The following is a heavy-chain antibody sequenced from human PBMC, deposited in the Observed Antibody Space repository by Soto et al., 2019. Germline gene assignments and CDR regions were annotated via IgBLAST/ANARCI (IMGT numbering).Heavy chain of an antibody. CDR2: INHSGST. CDR1: GGSGGPFSGYY. D-gene: IGHD2-2*03. CDR3: ARLNGYCVSTSCHGYFCIDV. V-gene: IGHV4-34*01. J-gene: IGHJ6*01. Sequence: PSETLSLTCAVYGGSGGPFSGYYWSWIRQPPGKGLEWIGEINHSGSTNYNPSLVSRVTISVDTSMNEFSLRLSSVTAADTAVYYCARLNGYCVSTSCHGYFCIDVWGQGTTAKVSS.